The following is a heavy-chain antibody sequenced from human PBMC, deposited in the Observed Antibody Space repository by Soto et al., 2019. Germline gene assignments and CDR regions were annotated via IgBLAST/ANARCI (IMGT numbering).Heavy chain of an antibody. J-gene: IGHJ5*02. CDR1: GYTFTGYY. CDR2: VNPSSGST. D-gene: IGHD1-26*01. CDR3: AKGSSGSYLNWFGP. Sequence: ASVKVSCKASGYTFTGYYIHWVRQAPGQGLEWMGIVNPSSGSTSYPQKFQGRVTMTRDTSTSTVYMDLSSLKSEDTAVYYCAKGSSGSYLNWFGPWGQGTLVTVSS. V-gene: IGHV1-46*01.